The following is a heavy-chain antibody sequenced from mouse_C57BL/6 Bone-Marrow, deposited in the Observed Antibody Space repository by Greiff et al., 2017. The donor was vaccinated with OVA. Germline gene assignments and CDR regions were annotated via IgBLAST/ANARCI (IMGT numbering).Heavy chain of an antibody. J-gene: IGHJ3*01. CDR2: IYPRSGNT. CDR3: ASDYYGSPFAY. D-gene: IGHD1-1*01. V-gene: IGHV1-81*01. CDR1: GYTFTSYG. Sequence: VKVVESGAELARPGASVKLSCKASGYTFTSYGISWVKQRTGQGLEWIGEIYPRSGNTYYNEKFKGKATLTADKSSSTAYMELRSLTSEDSAVYFCASDYYGSPFAYWGQGTLVTVSA.